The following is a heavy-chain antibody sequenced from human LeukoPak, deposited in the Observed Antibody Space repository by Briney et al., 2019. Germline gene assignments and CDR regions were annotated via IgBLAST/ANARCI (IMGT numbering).Heavy chain of an antibody. D-gene: IGHD6-6*01. CDR2: IWYDGSNK. Sequence: PGRSLRLSCAASGFTFSSYGMHWVRQAPGKGLEWVAVIWYDGSNKYYADSVKGRFTISRDNSKNTLYLQMNSLRAEDTAVYYCARESPDASIAARLMNYYFDYWGQGTLVTVSS. CDR1: GFTFSSYG. CDR3: ARESPDASIAARLMNYYFDY. J-gene: IGHJ4*02. V-gene: IGHV3-33*01.